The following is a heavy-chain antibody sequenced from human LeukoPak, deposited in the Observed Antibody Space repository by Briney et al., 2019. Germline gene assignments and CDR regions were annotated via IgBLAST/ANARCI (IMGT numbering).Heavy chain of an antibody. J-gene: IGHJ4*02. Sequence: ASVKVSCKASGYTFTGYYMHWVRQAPGQGLEWMGWINPNSGGTNYAQKFQGRVTMTRGTSISTAYMELSRLRSDDTAVYYCARPVWGSYRPVDYWGQGTLVTVSS. CDR1: GYTFTGYY. CDR3: ARPVWGSYRPVDY. CDR2: INPNSGGT. V-gene: IGHV1-2*02. D-gene: IGHD3-16*02.